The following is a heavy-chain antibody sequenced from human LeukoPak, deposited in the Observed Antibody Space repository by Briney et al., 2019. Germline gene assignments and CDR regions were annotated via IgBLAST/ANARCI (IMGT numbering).Heavy chain of an antibody. CDR1: GLTFSSYG. CDR3: VPEYYDSSGYSQFDY. V-gene: IGHV3-33*01. Sequence: GGSLRLSCAASGLTFSSYGMHWVRQAPGKGLEWVAVIWYDGSNKYYADSVKGRFTISRDNSKNTLYLQMNSLRAEDTAVYYCVPEYYDSSGYSQFDYWGQGTLVTVSS. D-gene: IGHD3-22*01. CDR2: IWYDGSNK. J-gene: IGHJ4*02.